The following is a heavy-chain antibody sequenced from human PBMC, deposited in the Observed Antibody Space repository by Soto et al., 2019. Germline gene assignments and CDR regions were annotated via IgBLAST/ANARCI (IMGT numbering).Heavy chain of an antibody. CDR2: MNPNSGNT. V-gene: IGHV1-8*01. CDR3: VRDLNWNYRWFDP. Sequence: ASVKVSCKASGYTFTSYDINWVRQATGQGLEWMGWMNPNSGNTGYAQKFQGRVTMTRNTSISTAYMELSSLRSEDTAVYYCVRDLNWNYRWFDPWGQGTLVTVSS. J-gene: IGHJ5*02. D-gene: IGHD1-7*01. CDR1: GYTFTSYD.